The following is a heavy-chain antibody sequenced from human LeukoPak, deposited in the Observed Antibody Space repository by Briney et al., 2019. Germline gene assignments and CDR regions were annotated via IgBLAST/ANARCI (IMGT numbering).Heavy chain of an antibody. Sequence: VASVKVSCKASGGTFSSYAISWVRQAPGQGLEWVGGIIPIFGTANYAQKFQGRVTITADESTSTAYMELSSLRSEDTAVYYCARDPTPWYYDSSGYFDYWGQGTLVTVSS. CDR1: GGTFSSYA. V-gene: IGHV1-69*01. J-gene: IGHJ4*02. D-gene: IGHD3-22*01. CDR2: IIPIFGTA. CDR3: ARDPTPWYYDSSGYFDY.